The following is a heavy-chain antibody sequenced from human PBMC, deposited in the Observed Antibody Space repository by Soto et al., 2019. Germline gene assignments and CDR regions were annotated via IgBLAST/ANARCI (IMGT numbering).Heavy chain of an antibody. CDR2: IYDSGNT. CDR3: ARIPVDTSMIYWLDP. J-gene: IGHJ5*02. D-gene: IGHD5-18*01. Sequence: PSEPPSLPCTVSSGSVSSGAYYWSWIRQPPGKGLEWIGYIYDSGNTNYNPSLKSLVIISVDTSKNLFSLKLTSVTAADTAVYYCARIPVDTSMIYWLDPWGQGTLVTVSS. CDR1: SGSVSSGAYY. V-gene: IGHV4-61*08.